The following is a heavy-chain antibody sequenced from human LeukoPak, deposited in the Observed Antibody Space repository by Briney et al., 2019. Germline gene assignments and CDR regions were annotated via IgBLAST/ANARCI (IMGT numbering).Heavy chain of an antibody. V-gene: IGHV3-53*01. Sequence: PGGSLRPSCVASGFTVSNNYMSWVRQTPGKGLEWVSILYSSGNTYYADSVKGRFTISRDNSKNTLYLQMNSLRAEDTAVYYCARIPDSSGWYLDYWGQGILVTVSS. CDR1: GFTVSNNY. D-gene: IGHD6-19*01. CDR2: LYSSGNT. J-gene: IGHJ4*02. CDR3: ARIPDSSGWYLDY.